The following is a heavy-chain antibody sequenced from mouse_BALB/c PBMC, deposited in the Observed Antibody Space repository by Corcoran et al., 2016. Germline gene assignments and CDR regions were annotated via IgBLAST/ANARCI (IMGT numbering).Heavy chain of an antibody. CDR3: AREGLTTVVARFDY. Sequence: EVQLQQSGPEMVKPGASVKMSCKASGYTFTDYYMDWVKQSHGESFEWIGRVNPYNGGTSYNQKFKGKATLTVDKSSSTAYMELNSLTSEDSAVYYCAREGLTTVVARFDYWGQGTTLPVSS. V-gene: IGHV1-19*01. D-gene: IGHD1-1*01. CDR1: GYTFTDYY. CDR2: VNPYNGGT. J-gene: IGHJ2*01.